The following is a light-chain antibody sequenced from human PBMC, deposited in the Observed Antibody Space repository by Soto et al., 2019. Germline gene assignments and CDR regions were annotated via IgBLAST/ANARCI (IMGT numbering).Light chain of an antibody. CDR2: DVN. Sequence: QSALTQPPSASGSPGQSVAISCTGTASDIGGYTFVSWYQQHPGKAPKLLIYDVNKRPSGVPDRFSGSKSGNTASLTVSGLQAEDEADYYCSADGGTNPYVFGTGTKLTVL. CDR1: ASDIGGYTF. V-gene: IGLV2-8*01. J-gene: IGLJ1*01. CDR3: SADGGTNPYV.